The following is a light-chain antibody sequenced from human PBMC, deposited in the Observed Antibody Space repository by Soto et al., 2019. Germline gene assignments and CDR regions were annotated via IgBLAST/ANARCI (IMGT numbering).Light chain of an antibody. CDR3: QQYDSSPKT. CDR2: GAS. Sequence: EIVMTQSPATLSVSPGERATLSCRASESVSSNYLGWYQQKPGQAPRLLIYGASTRATGIPARFRGSGSGTDFTLTISRLEPEDFAVYYCQQYDSSPKTFGQGTKVDIK. V-gene: IGKV3-20*01. CDR1: ESVSSNY. J-gene: IGKJ1*01.